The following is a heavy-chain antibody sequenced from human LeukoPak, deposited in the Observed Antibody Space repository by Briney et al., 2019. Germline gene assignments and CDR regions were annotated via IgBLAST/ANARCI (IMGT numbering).Heavy chain of an antibody. V-gene: IGHV1-2*02. J-gene: IGHJ5*02. D-gene: IGHD1-26*01. CDR3: ARNRHIVGATYWFDP. CDR1: GYTFTGYY. Sequence: ASVKVSCKASGYTFTGYYMHGVRQAPGQGLEWMGWINPNSGGTNYAQKYQGRVTMTRDTSISTAYMELSRLRSDDTAVYYCARNRHIVGATYWFDPWGQGTLVTVSS. CDR2: INPNSGGT.